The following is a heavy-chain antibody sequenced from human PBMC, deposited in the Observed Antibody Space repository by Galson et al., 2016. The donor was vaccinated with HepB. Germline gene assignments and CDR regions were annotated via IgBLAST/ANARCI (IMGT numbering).Heavy chain of an antibody. CDR2: IYYIGNT. D-gene: IGHD4-17*01. CDR3: AASVPDFGDYVSFDF. J-gene: IGHJ4*02. CDR1: GASVTTGNYR. V-gene: IGHV4-61*01. Sequence: ETLSLTCTVSGASVTTGNYRWSWIRRPPGKSLEWLGYIYYIGNTKYNPSVESRVTMLRDTSKNQFSLRLTSVTAADTAVYYCAASVPDFGDYVSFDFWGRGTLVTVSS.